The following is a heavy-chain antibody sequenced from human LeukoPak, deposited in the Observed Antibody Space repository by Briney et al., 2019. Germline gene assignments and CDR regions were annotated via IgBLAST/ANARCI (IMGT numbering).Heavy chain of an antibody. CDR1: GYTFTGYY. CDR3: AVAESGTYAVFDY. D-gene: IGHD1-26*01. CDR2: INPNSGVT. V-gene: IGHV1-2*02. Sequence: GASVKVSCKASGYTFTGYYMHWVRQAPGQGLEWMGWINPNSGVTNYAQKFQGRVTMTRDTSISTDYMELSRLRSDDTAVYYCAVAESGTYAVFDYWGQGTLVTVSS. J-gene: IGHJ4*02.